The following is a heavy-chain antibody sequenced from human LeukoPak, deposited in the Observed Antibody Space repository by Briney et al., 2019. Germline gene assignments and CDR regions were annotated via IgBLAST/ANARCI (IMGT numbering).Heavy chain of an antibody. CDR1: GFTFDDYA. Sequence: GGSLRLSCAASGFTFDDYAMHWVRQAPGKGLEWVSGISCNSGSIGYADSVKGRFTISRDNAKNSLYLQMNSLRAEDMALYYCAKDMGETTSGAFDIWGQGTMVTVSS. J-gene: IGHJ3*02. D-gene: IGHD1-26*01. V-gene: IGHV3-9*03. CDR2: ISCNSGSI. CDR3: AKDMGETTSGAFDI.